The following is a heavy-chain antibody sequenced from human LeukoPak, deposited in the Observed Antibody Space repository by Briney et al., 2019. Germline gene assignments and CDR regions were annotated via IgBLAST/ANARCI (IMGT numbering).Heavy chain of an antibody. J-gene: IGHJ4*02. V-gene: IGHV4-4*07. CDR3: AALNSLVSGYSYAPDY. CDR1: GGSISSYY. D-gene: IGHD5-18*01. Sequence: PSETLSLTCTVAGGSISSYYWSWIRQPAGKGRGWIGRTQTSRRPSHNPPLKSRVTKSADTSKNQFSLKLSSGTAPDTAVYYCAALNSLVSGYSYAPDYWGQGTLVPVSS. CDR2: TQTSRRP.